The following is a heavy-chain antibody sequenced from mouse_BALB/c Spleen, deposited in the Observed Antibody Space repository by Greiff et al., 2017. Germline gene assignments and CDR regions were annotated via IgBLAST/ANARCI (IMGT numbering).Heavy chain of an antibody. D-gene: IGHD2-2*01. CDR1: GYSITSGYY. CDR3: ARGGGYDWFAY. CDR2: ISYDGSN. V-gene: IGHV3-6*02. J-gene: IGHJ3*01. Sequence: VQLQESGPGLVKPSQSLSLTCSVTGYSITSGYYWNWIRQFPGNKLEWMGYISYDGSNNYNPSLKNRISITRDTSKNQFFLKLNSVTTEDTATYYCARGGGYDWFAYWGQGTLVTVSA.